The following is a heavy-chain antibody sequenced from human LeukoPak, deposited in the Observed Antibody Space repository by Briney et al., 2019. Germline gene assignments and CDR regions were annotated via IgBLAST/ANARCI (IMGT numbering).Heavy chain of an antibody. J-gene: IGHJ6*02. CDR1: GFTFSSYG. Sequence: GGSLRLSCAASGFTFSSYGMHWVRQARGEGLEWVAVISYDGSNKYYADSVKGRFTISRDNSKNTLYLQMNSLRAEDTAVYYCAKGQIFGVYHYYGMDVWGQGTTVTVSS. CDR3: AKGQIFGVYHYYGMDV. CDR2: ISYDGSNK. V-gene: IGHV3-30*18. D-gene: IGHD3-3*01.